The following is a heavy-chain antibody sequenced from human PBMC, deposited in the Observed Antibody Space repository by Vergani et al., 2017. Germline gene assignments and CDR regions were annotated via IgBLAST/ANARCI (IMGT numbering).Heavy chain of an antibody. CDR3: ARASRVHFDWLFLY. J-gene: IGHJ4*02. D-gene: IGHD3-9*01. Sequence: EVQLLESGGGLIQPGGSLRLSCAASGFTVSSNYMSWVRQAPGKGLEWVSVIYSGGSTYYADSVKGRFTISRDNSKNTLYLQMNSLRAEDTAVYYCARASRVHFDWLFLYWGQGTLVTVSS. V-gene: IGHV3-53*01. CDR1: GFTVSSNY. CDR2: IYSGGST.